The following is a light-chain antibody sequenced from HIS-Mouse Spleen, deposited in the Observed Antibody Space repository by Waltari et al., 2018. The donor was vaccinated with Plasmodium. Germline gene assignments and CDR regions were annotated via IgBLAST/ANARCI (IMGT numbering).Light chain of an antibody. CDR1: QGIRND. J-gene: IGKJ2*01. CDR3: LQDYNYPYT. CDR2: AAS. V-gene: IGKV1-6*01. Sequence: ANQMTQSPSSLSASLGDRVTITCRASQGIRNDLGWYQQKPGKAPKLLIYAASSLQSGVPSRFSGSGSGTDFTLTISSLQPEDFATYYCLQDYNYPYTFGQGTKLEIK.